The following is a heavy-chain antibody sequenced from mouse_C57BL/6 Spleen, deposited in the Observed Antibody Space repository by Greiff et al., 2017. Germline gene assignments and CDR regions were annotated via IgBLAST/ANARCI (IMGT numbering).Heavy chain of an antibody. CDR3: ARSRDYEGAY. V-gene: IGHV14-2*01. Sequence: EVQLQQSGAELVKPGASVKLSCTASGFNIKDYYMHWVKQRTEQGLEWIGRIDPEDGETKYAQKFQGKATITADTSSNTAYLQLSSLSSEDTAVYYCARSRDYEGAYWGQGTLVTVSA. J-gene: IGHJ3*01. D-gene: IGHD2-4*01. CDR2: IDPEDGET. CDR1: GFNIKDYY.